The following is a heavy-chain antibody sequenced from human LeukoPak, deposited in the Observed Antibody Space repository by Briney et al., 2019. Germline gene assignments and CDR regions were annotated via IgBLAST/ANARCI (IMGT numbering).Heavy chain of an antibody. CDR2: VYCSGNP. V-gene: IGHV4-59*01. CDR3: ARDQYSGRFDY. CDR1: GGSISNYY. J-gene: IGHJ4*02. D-gene: IGHD1-26*01. Sequence: SETLSLTCTVSGGSISNYYWSWIRQPPGKGLGCVGYVYCSGNPDYNPSLKSRVTISIDTSKNQFSLKLSSVTAADTAVYYCARDQYSGRFDYWGQGTLVTVSS.